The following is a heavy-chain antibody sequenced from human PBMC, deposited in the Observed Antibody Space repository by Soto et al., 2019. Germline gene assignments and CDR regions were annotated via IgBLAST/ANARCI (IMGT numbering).Heavy chain of an antibody. CDR2: ISAYNGDT. Sequence: ASVKVSCKASGYSFTTHGISWVRRATGHGLEWMGWISAYNGDTHYLQVFQGRLTVTTDTSTSTAYMELRALTSDDTAVYYCARAPPFRETLRATPFMDVGGKGTRVTVSS. V-gene: IGHV1-18*04. J-gene: IGHJ6*04. CDR3: ARAPPFRETLRATPFMDV. CDR1: GYSFTTHG.